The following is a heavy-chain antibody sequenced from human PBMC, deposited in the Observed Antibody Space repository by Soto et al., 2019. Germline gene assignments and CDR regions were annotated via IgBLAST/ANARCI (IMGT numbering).Heavy chain of an antibody. CDR3: ARLWSYYDSSGSQPESYYYYGMDV. D-gene: IGHD3-22*01. CDR1: GGSFSGDY. V-gene: IGHV4-34*01. CDR2: INHSGST. J-gene: IGHJ6*02. Sequence: PSETLSLTCAVYGGSFSGDYWSWIRQPPGKGLEWIGEINHSGSTNYNPSLKSRVTISVDTSKNQFSLKLSSVTAADTAVYYCARLWSYYDSSGSQPESYYYYGMDVWGQGTTVTVSS.